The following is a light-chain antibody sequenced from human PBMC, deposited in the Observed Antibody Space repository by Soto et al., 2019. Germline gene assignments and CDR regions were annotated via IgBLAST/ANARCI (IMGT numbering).Light chain of an antibody. V-gene: IGLV2-14*01. CDR1: SSDVGAYDY. CDR2: DVS. CDR3: SSYAKSGSVV. Sequence: QSALTQPASVSGSPGQSIAISCTGTSSDVGAYDYVSWYQQHPGEAPKVKIYDVSHRPSGVSDRFSGSKSGNTASLTISGLQAEDEADYYCSSYAKSGSVVFVGGTKLTVL. J-gene: IGLJ2*01.